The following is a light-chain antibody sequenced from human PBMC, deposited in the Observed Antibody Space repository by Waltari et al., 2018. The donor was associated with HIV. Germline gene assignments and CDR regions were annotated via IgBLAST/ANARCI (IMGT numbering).Light chain of an antibody. J-gene: IGLJ3*02. CDR3: SSYTSSDTPYWV. CDR2: EVR. CDR1: RTDLGAFDY. Sequence: QSALTQPASVSGSLGHSITISCTGSRTDLGAFDYVSWYQQHPDRPPKLLIYEVRNRPLGVSNRFSGSKSGDTASLTISGLQAEDEAHYFCSSYTSSDTPYWVFGGGTKLTVL. V-gene: IGLV2-14*01.